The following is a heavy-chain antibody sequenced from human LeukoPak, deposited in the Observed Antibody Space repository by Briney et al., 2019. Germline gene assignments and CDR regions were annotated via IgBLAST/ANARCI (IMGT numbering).Heavy chain of an antibody. D-gene: IGHD6-13*01. J-gene: IGHJ5*02. CDR2: ISYDGGNK. CDR1: GFTFSSYA. V-gene: IGHV3-30*04. Sequence: PGRSLRLSCAASGFTFSSYAMHWVRQAPGKGLEWVAVISYDGGNKYYADSVKGRFTISRDNSKNTLYLQMNSLRAEDTAVYYCAREVTGYSSSWPGNWFDPWGQGTLVTVSS. CDR3: AREVTGYSSSWPGNWFDP.